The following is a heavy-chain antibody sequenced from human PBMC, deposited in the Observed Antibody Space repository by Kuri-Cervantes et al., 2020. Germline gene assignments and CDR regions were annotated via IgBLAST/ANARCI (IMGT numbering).Heavy chain of an antibody. V-gene: IGHV3-43*01. Sequence: GGCLRLSCAASGFTFDDYTMHWVRQAPGKGLGWVSLISWDGGSTYYADSVKGRFTISRDNSKNSLYLPMNSLRDEDTAVYYCARDGSSLDYYYYYGMDVWGQGTTVTVSS. CDR2: ISWDGGST. CDR1: GFTFDDYT. CDR3: ARDGSSLDYYYYYGMDV. J-gene: IGHJ6*02. D-gene: IGHD1-1*01.